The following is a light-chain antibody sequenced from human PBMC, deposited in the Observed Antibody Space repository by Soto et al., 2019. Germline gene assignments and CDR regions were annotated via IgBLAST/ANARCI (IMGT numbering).Light chain of an antibody. CDR3: QQSHNSPLT. V-gene: IGKV1-39*01. CDR2: NAS. Sequence: EIQMTQSPSSLSASAGDRATITCRASQSVGTYLKWYQQKPGHAPKLLIYNASEMQSGISARFSGSGSGTDFTLTISNLQPEDFAVYYCQQSHNSPLTFGQGTKVEI. J-gene: IGKJ1*01. CDR1: QSVGTY.